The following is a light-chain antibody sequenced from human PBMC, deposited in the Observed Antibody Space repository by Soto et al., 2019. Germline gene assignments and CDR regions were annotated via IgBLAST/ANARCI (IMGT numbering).Light chain of an antibody. CDR2: AAS. CDR1: QVIATH. Sequence: QLTQSPSSLSASVGDRVTITCRASQVIATHVAWYQQKPGQAPNLLIYAASTLQSGVPSRFSGGGSGTDFTLTISSLQPEDFATYYCHQLSSYPLTFGGGTKVEI. CDR3: HQLSSYPLT. J-gene: IGKJ4*01. V-gene: IGKV1-9*01.